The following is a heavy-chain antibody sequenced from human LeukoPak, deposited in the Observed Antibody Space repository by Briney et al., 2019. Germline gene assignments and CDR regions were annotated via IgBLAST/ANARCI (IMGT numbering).Heavy chain of an antibody. Sequence: GGSLRLSCAASGFTLTTYNTHWVRQAPGKGLEWVSSITSRSTYYADLVKGRFTTSRDNAENSLYLQINSLRAEDTAVYYCARERVTTTAFDIWGQGTMVTVSS. CDR3: ARERVTTTAFDI. V-gene: IGHV3-21*01. CDR2: ITSRSTY. CDR1: GFTLTTYN. J-gene: IGHJ3*02. D-gene: IGHD5-12*01.